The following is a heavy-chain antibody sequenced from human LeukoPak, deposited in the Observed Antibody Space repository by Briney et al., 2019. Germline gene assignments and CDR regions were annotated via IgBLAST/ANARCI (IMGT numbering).Heavy chain of an antibody. Sequence: SETLSLTCTVSGGSISSYYWSWIRQPAGKGLEWIGRIYTSGSTNYNPSLKSRVTMSVDTSKNQFSLKLSSVTAADTAVYYCARDHPYYDAEGYYYYYYMDVWGKGTTVTVSS. CDR3: ARDHPYYDAEGYYYYYYMDV. CDR2: IYTSGST. V-gene: IGHV4-4*07. J-gene: IGHJ6*03. CDR1: GGSISSYY. D-gene: IGHD3-3*01.